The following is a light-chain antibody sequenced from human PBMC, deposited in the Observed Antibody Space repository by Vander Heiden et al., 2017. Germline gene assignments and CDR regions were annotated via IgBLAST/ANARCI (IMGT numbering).Light chain of an antibody. CDR2: DVT. CDR3: CSYAGSYTWV. CDR1: SSDVGAYAY. Sequence: HSALTQPRSVSGSPGQSVTISCSGPSSDVGAYAYVSWYQQHPGKAPKLLIYDVTKWPSGVPDRFSGSKSGNTATLTISGLLTEDEADYYCCSYAGSYTWVFGGGTKVTVL. J-gene: IGLJ3*02. V-gene: IGLV2-11*01.